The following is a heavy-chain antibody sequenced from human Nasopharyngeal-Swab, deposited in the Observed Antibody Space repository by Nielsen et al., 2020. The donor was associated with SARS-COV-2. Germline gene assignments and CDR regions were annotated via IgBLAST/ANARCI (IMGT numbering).Heavy chain of an antibody. V-gene: IGHV7-4-1*02. CDR3: ARGGTHCSGGTCFDN. CDR2: INTKTGNP. D-gene: IGHD2-15*01. Sequence: ASVKVSCKASGYSFTNYGVNWVRQAPGQGLEWMGWINTKTGNPTYAQGFTGRFVFSLDTSVTTAYLQISSLEAEDTAVYYCARGGTHCSGGTCFDNWGQGTLVTVSS. CDR1: GYSFTNYG. J-gene: IGHJ5*02.